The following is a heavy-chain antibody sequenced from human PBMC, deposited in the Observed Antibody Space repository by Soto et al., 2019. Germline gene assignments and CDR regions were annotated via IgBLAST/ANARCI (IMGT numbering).Heavy chain of an antibody. CDR3: VREGYSSSSGLYYYYYGMDV. CDR2: VYYSGGT. CDR1: GGSIDNSHSF. V-gene: IGHV4-39*02. J-gene: IGHJ6*02. Sequence: LSLTCDVSGGSIDNSHSFWGWVRQPPGRGLEFLGSVYYSGGTYYNPSLKSRVTVSVDTSKNQVSLRVRSVTVAETAMYYCVREGYSSSSGLYYYYYGMDVWGQGTTFTVSS. D-gene: IGHD6-6*01.